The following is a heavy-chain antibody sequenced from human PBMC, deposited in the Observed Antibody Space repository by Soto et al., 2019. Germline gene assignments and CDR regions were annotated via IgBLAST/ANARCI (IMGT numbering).Heavy chain of an antibody. CDR2: IYYSGST. D-gene: IGHD6-19*01. CDR3: ARGVDSSGWYQFLGY. V-gene: IGHV4-59*01. CDR1: GGSISSYY. J-gene: IGHJ4*02. Sequence: SETLSLTCTVSGGSISSYYWSWIRQPPGKGLEWIGYIYYSGSTNYNPSLKSRVTISVDTSKNQFSLKLSSVTAADTAVYYCARGVDSSGWYQFLGYWGQGTLVTVAS.